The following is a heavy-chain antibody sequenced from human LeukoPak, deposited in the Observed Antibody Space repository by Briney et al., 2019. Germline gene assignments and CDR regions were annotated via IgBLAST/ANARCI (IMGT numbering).Heavy chain of an antibody. J-gene: IGHJ4*02. Sequence: PSETLSLTCAVYGGSFSGYYWSWIRQPPGKGLEWIGEINHSGSTNYNLSLKSRVTISVDTSKNQFSLKLSSVTAADTAVYYCARVNVGYGDYRLDYWGQGTLVTVSS. V-gene: IGHV4-34*01. D-gene: IGHD4-17*01. CDR2: INHSGST. CDR1: GGSFSGYY. CDR3: ARVNVGYGDYRLDY.